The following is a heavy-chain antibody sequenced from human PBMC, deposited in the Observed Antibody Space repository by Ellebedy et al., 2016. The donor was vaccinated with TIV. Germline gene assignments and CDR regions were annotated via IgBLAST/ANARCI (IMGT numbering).Heavy chain of an antibody. Sequence: GGSLRLSXVGSGFTFSDSSITWIRQAPGKGLEWISYSSDGGTTSYYANSVKGRFTISRDDSKNTVYLQMNNLRGEDTAVYYCAKDQRWEKPHFLDYWGQGSLVTVSP. D-gene: IGHD1-26*01. CDR1: GFTFSDSS. CDR3: AKDQRWEKPHFLDY. V-gene: IGHV3-11*01. J-gene: IGHJ4*02. CDR2: SSDGGTTS.